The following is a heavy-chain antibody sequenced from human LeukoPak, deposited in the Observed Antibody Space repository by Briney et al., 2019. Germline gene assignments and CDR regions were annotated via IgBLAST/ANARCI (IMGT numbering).Heavy chain of an antibody. D-gene: IGHD3-10*01. CDR1: GFTFSSYS. J-gene: IGHJ6*02. Sequence: GGSLRLSCAASGFTFSSYSMNWVRQAPGKGLEWVSSISSSSSYIYYADSVKGRFTISRDSSKNTLYLQMNSLRAEDTAVYYCAKEIYYYGSGRFMDVWGQGTTVTVSS. CDR2: ISSSSSYI. V-gene: IGHV3-21*04. CDR3: AKEIYYYGSGRFMDV.